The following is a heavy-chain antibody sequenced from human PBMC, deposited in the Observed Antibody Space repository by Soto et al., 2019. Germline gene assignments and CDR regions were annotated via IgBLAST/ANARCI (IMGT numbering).Heavy chain of an antibody. CDR1: GFTFSYHA. V-gene: IGHV3-30-3*01. J-gene: IGHJ6*02. Sequence: QVQLVESGGGVVQPGRSLRLSCAASGFTFSYHALNWVRQAPGKGLEWVAVISFDGGNKYNAESVKGRFTISRDNSNSTLYLQTNSLRAEDTAMYFCARGTTTSAFSAMDVWGQGTTVTVSS. CDR2: ISFDGGNK. D-gene: IGHD1-1*01. CDR3: ARGTTTSAFSAMDV.